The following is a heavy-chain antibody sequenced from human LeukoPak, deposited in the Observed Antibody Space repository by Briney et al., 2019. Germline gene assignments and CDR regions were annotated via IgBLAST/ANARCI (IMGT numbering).Heavy chain of an antibody. D-gene: IGHD5-24*01. CDR1: GFTCSSYG. CDR3: ARDVAATTYSAWYFDL. V-gene: IGHV3-33*01. CDR2: IWYDGSNQ. Sequence: GGSLRLSCAGSGFTCSSYGILWLRQAPGKGLEGVVTIWYDGSNQYYADSVKGRFTISRDNSKNTLFLQMNSLRAVDTAIYDCARDVAATTYSAWYFDLWGRGALVTVSS. J-gene: IGHJ2*01.